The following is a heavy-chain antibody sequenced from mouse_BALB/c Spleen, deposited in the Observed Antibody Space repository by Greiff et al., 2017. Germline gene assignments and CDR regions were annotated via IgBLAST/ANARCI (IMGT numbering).Heavy chain of an antibody. CDR3: ERQEYGNYDFDV. CDR2: INSDGGST. Sequence: EVKVVESGGGLVQPGESLKLSCESNEYEFPSHDMSWVRKTPEKRLELVAAINSDGGSTYYPDTMERRFIISRDNTKKTLYLQMSSLRSEDTALYYYERQEYGNYDFDVWGAGTTVTVSS. J-gene: IGHJ1*01. CDR1: EYEFPSHD. D-gene: IGHD2-10*02. V-gene: IGHV5-2*01.